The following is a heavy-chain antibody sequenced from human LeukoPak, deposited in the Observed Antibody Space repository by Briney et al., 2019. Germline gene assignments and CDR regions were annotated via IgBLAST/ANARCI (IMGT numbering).Heavy chain of an antibody. CDR2: ISGSGGST. CDR1: GFTFSSYA. D-gene: IGHD3-10*01. J-gene: IGHJ5*02. Sequence: GGSLRLSCAASGFTFSSYAMSWVRQAPGKGLEWVSAISGSGGSTYYADSVKGRFTISRDNSKNTLYLQMNSLRAEDTAVYYCATSKVWLGELYGWFDPWGQGTLVTVSS. CDR3: ATSKVWLGELYGWFDP. V-gene: IGHV3-23*01.